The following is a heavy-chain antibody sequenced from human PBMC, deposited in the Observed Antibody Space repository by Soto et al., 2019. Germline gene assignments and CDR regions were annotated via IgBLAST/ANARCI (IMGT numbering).Heavy chain of an antibody. V-gene: IGHV3-21*01. CDR1: GFTFTRYS. CDR2: ISSTTNYI. J-gene: IGHJ4*02. CDR3: ARESEDLTSNFDY. Sequence: TGGSLRLSCAASGFTFTRYSMNWVRQPPGKGLEWVSSISSTTNYIYYADSMKGRFTVSRDNAKNSVYLEMNSLSAEDTAVYYCARESEDLTSNFDYWGQGTLVTVSS.